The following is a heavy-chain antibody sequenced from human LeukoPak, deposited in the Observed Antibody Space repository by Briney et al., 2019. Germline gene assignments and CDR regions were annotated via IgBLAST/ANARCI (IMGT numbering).Heavy chain of an antibody. Sequence: SETLSLTCTLSGGSISSYYWSWIRQPPGKGLEWIGYIYYSGSTNYNPSLKSRVTISVDTSKNQFSLKLSSVTAADTAVYYCAREATGDSGYDYNWFDPWGQGTLVTVSS. D-gene: IGHD5-12*01. CDR2: IYYSGST. CDR3: AREATGDSGYDYNWFDP. V-gene: IGHV4-59*01. CDR1: GGSISSYY. J-gene: IGHJ5*02.